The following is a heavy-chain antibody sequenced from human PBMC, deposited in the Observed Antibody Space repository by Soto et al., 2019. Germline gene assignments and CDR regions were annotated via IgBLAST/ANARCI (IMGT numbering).Heavy chain of an antibody. CDR2: IYYTGKT. CDR3: GRDLTSNANCIDP. CDR1: VDGIYVGGDD. Sequence: PSGTMSLTSSVSVDGIYVGGDDWTWISQRPGKGLEWMGYIYYTGKTYYNPSLESRLTMSVDRSKNQFSLRLTSVTAADTAVYFCGRDLTSNANCIDPWGQGTLVTVSS. V-gene: IGHV4-30-4*01. J-gene: IGHJ5*02. D-gene: IGHD2-2*01.